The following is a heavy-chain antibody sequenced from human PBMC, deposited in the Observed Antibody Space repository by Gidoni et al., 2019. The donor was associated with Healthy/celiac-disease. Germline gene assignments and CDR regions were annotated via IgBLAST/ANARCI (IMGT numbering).Heavy chain of an antibody. CDR2: IDSDDDK. Sequence: ALVKPTQTLTLTCPFSGFSLSTSGMCVSWIRQPPGKALEWLALIDSDDDKYYSTSLKTRLTISKDTSKNQVVLTMTNMDPVDTATYYCARMWGAYSSASSYFDYWGQGTLVTVSS. V-gene: IGHV2-70*01. J-gene: IGHJ4*02. D-gene: IGHD6-6*01. CDR3: ARMWGAYSSASSYFDY. CDR1: GFSLSTSGMC.